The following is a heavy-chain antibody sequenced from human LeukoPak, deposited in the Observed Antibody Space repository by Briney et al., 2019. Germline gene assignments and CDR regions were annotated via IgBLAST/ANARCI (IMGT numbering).Heavy chain of an antibody. D-gene: IGHD3-3*01. CDR2: INHSGST. Sequence: SETLSLTCAVYGGSFSGYYWSWIRQPPGKGLEWIGEINHSGSTNYNPSLKSRVTISVDTSKNQFSLKLSSVTAADTAVYYCARGVWLLWFGGDLNWFDPWGQGTLVTVSS. V-gene: IGHV4-34*01. CDR3: ARGVWLLWFGGDLNWFDP. CDR1: GGSFSGYY. J-gene: IGHJ5*02.